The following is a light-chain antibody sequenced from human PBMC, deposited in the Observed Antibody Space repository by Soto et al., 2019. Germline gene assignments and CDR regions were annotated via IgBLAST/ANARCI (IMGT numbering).Light chain of an antibody. CDR2: GAS. J-gene: IGKJ4*01. Sequence: EIVLTQSPATLSLSPGERATLSCRASQSVGSNLAWYQQKPGQAPRLLIYGASTRATGIPARFSGSGSGTEFTLTISSLQSEDFAVYYCQQYNNWLPLTFGGGTKVDIK. V-gene: IGKV3-15*01. CDR3: QQYNNWLPLT. CDR1: QSVGSN.